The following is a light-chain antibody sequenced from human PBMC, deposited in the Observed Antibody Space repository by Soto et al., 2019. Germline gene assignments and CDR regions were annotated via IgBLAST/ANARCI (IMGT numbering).Light chain of an antibody. J-gene: IGKJ1*01. CDR2: KAS. CDR1: QSISSW. CDR3: QKYNSYPWT. V-gene: IGKV1-5*03. Sequence: DTQMTKSPSTLSASRVDRVTIICRASQSISSWLAWYQQKPGKAPKLLIYKASSLESGVPSRFSGSGSGTEFTLTISSLQPDDFATYYCQKYNSYPWTCGQGNKGDIK.